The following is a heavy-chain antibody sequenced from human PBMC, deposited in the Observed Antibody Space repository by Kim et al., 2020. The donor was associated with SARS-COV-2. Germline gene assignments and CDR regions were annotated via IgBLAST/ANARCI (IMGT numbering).Heavy chain of an antibody. J-gene: IGHJ6*02. V-gene: IGHV3-33*01. CDR1: GFTFSSYG. CDR2: IWYDGSNK. D-gene: IGHD2-15*01. CDR3: ARDRLYCSGGSCYSGVYPFEGWIYGMDV. Sequence: GGSLRLSCAASGFTFSSYGMHWVRQAPGKGLEWVAVIWYDGSNKYYADSVKGRFTISRDNSKNTLYLQMNSLRAEDTAVYYCARDRLYCSGGSCYSGVYPFEGWIYGMDVWGQGTTVTVSS.